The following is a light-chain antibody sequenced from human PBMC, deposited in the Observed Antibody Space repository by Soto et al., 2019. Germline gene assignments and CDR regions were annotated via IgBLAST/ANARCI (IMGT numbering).Light chain of an antibody. CDR1: QSVSST. CDR2: GAS. V-gene: IGKV3-15*01. Sequence: EIVMTQSPSTLSVSPGERATLSCRASQSVSSTLAWYQQKPGKAPRLLIYGASTRATGIPARFSGSGSGTAFTLTIISRQSEDFAVYYCQQYNNWPPWTFGQGTKVEIK. J-gene: IGKJ1*01. CDR3: QQYNNWPPWT.